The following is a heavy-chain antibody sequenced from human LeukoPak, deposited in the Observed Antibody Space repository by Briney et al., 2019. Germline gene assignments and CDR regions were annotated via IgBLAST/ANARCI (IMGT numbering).Heavy chain of an antibody. CDR2: IYYSGST. D-gene: IGHD3-10*01. CDR3: ARHRASDKSFYRAFDY. V-gene: IGHV4-39*01. CDR1: GGSISSSNYY. Sequence: SETLSLTCTVSGGSISSSNYYWGWIRQPPGKGLEWIGSIYYSGSTYYKSSLKSRVTISVDTSKNQFSLKLTSVTAADTAVYYCARHRASDKSFYRAFDYWGQGSLVTVSS. J-gene: IGHJ4*02.